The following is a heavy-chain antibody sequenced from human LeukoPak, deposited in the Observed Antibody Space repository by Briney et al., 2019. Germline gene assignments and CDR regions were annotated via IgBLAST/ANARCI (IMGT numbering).Heavy chain of an antibody. CDR2: IYTSGST. V-gene: IGHV4-4*07. CDR3: ARVRYCSSTSCRNYNWFDP. Sequence: PSETLSLTCTVSGGSISSYYWSWIRQPAGKGLEWIGRIYTSGSTNYNPSLKSRVTMSVDTSTNQFSLKLSSVTAADTAVYYCARVRYCSSTSCRNYNWFDPWGQGTLVTVSS. J-gene: IGHJ5*02. CDR1: GGSISSYY. D-gene: IGHD2-2*01.